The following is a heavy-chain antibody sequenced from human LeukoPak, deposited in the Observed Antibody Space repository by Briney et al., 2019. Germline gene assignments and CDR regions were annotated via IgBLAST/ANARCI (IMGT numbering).Heavy chain of an antibody. CDR3: ARDGASAEYFQH. CDR1: GFTFSSYA. Sequence: GGSLRLSCAASGFTFSSYAMHWVRQAPGKGLEWVAVISYDGSNKYYADSVKGRFTISRDNAKNSLYLQMNSLRAEDTAVYYCARDGASAEYFQHWGQGTLVTVSS. J-gene: IGHJ1*01. CDR2: ISYDGSNK. D-gene: IGHD4/OR15-4a*01. V-gene: IGHV3-30-3*01.